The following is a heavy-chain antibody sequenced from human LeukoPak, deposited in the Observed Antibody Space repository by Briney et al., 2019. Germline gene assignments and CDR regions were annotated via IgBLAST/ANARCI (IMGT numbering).Heavy chain of an antibody. Sequence: GGSLRLSCAASGFTFSSYWMHWGRQAPGKGLVWVSRINSNGSSTSYADSVKGRFTISRDNAKNTLYLQMNSLRAEDTAVYYCAGATNDFWSGYYSSSIDYWGQGTLVTVSS. D-gene: IGHD3-3*01. CDR2: INSNGSST. CDR1: GFTFSSYW. CDR3: AGATNDFWSGYYSSSIDY. V-gene: IGHV3-74*01. J-gene: IGHJ4*02.